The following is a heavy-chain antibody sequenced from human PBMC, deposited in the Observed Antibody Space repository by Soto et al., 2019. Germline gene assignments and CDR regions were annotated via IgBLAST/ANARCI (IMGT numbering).Heavy chain of an antibody. CDR2: IWYDGSNK. J-gene: IGHJ4*02. V-gene: IGHV3-33*01. CDR3: ATQSGYFDY. CDR1: GLTFSDYG. Sequence: GGSLRLSCAASGLTFSDYGMHWVRQAPGKGLEWVAVIWYDGSNKDYADSVKGRFTISRDNSKSTLYLQMNSLRVDDTAVYFCATQSGYFDYWGQGTLVTVSS.